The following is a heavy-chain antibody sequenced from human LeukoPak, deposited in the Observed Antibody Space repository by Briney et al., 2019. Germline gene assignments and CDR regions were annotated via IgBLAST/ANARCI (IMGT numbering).Heavy chain of an antibody. CDR3: ARDPPAYGDYSRGYGMDV. V-gene: IGHV4-30-4*01. CDR2: IYYSGNT. Sequence: PSETLSLTCTVSGGSISSGDYYWSWIRQPPGNGLEWIGYIYYSGNTYYNPSLKSRITISIDTSKNQFSLKLSSVTAADTAVYFCARDPPAYGDYSRGYGMDVWGRGTTVIVSS. J-gene: IGHJ6*04. CDR1: GGSISSGDYY. D-gene: IGHD4-17*01.